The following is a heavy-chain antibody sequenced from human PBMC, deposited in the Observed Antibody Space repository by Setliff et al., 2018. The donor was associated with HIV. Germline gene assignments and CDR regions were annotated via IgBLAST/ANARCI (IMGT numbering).Heavy chain of an antibody. CDR1: GYALTSYS. V-gene: IGHV1-18*01. CDR2: ISDYNSNT. Sequence: SVKVSCKASGYALTSYSLTWVRQAPGQGLEWMGWISDYNSNTEYAQKFQGRVTMTKDTSTSTAYMELRSLRPDDTAVYFCARRADRFDLWGQGTLVTVSS. J-gene: IGHJ5*02. D-gene: IGHD3-9*01. CDR3: ARRADRFDL.